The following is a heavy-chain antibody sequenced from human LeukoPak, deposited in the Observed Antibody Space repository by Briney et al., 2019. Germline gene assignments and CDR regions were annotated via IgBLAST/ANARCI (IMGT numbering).Heavy chain of an antibody. J-gene: IGHJ1*01. D-gene: IGHD2-15*01. CDR3: ATSSYSRDEYFQH. V-gene: IGHV1-58*02. CDR1: GFTFSSSA. Sequence: GTSVKVSCKASGFTFSSSAMQWLRQARGQRLEWIGWIVVGSGDTKYAQSFQERVTFTRDMSTSTAYMELSSLRSEDTAVYFCATSSYSRDEYFQHWGQGTLVTVSS. CDR2: IVVGSGDT.